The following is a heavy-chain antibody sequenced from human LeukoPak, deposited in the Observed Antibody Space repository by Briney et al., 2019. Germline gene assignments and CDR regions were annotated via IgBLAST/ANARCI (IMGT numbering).Heavy chain of an antibody. CDR1: GFTFSSYA. Sequence: GGSLRLSCAASGFTFSSYAMHWVRQAPGKGLEWVAVISYDGSNKYYADSVKGRFTISRDNSKNTLYLQMNSLRAEDTAVYYCARGASSGWLNAFDIWGQGTMVTVSS. V-gene: IGHV3-30-3*01. D-gene: IGHD6-19*01. CDR2: ISYDGSNK. CDR3: ARGASSGWLNAFDI. J-gene: IGHJ3*02.